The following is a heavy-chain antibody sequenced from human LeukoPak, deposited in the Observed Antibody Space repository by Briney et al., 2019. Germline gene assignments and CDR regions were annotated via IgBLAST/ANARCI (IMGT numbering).Heavy chain of an antibody. CDR3: ARGRTYYYGSGSYKLLNWFDP. D-gene: IGHD3-10*01. CDR1: GGSFSGYY. Sequence: SETLSLTCAVYGGSFSGYYWSWIHQPPGKGLEWIGEINHSGSTNYNPSLKSRVTISVDTSKNQFSLKLSSVTAADTAVYYCARGRTYYYGSGSYKLLNWFDPWGQGTLVTVSS. V-gene: IGHV4-34*01. CDR2: INHSGST. J-gene: IGHJ5*02.